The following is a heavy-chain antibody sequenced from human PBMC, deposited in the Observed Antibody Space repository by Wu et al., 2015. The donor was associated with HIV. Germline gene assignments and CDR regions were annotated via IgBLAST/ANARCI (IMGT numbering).Heavy chain of an antibody. CDR3: ARDYCSGGFCHYFFDS. J-gene: IGHJ4*02. Sequence: QVQLVQSGAEVKKPGASVKVSCQTSGYTSTGHYTHWVRQAPGQRPEWMGWMNPNSGGTTYAPNFQGRVAMTRDTSTSTAYLELNSLRSDDTAVYYCARDYCSGGFCHYFFDSWAREPWSPSPQ. CDR1: GYTSTGHY. V-gene: IGHV1-2*02. D-gene: IGHD2-15*01. CDR2: MNPNSGGT.